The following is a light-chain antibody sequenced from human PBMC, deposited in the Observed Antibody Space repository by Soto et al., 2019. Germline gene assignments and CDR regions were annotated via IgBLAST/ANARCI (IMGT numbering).Light chain of an antibody. CDR1: SSNIGAGYD. CDR3: QSYDSSMRGV. V-gene: IGLV1-40*01. Sequence: QSVLTQPPSVSGAPGQRVTISCTGSSSNIGAGYDVHWYHQLPGTAPKLLIYGNSNRPSGVPDRFSGSKSGTSASLAITGLQDEDEADYYCQSYDSSMRGVFGTGTKLTVL. J-gene: IGLJ1*01. CDR2: GNS.